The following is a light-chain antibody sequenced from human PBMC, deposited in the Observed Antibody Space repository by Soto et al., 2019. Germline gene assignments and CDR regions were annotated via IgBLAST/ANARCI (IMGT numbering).Light chain of an antibody. CDR1: TGAVTSGHY. CDR3: LLFYSDVRGV. J-gene: IGLJ2*01. Sequence: QTVVTQEPSLTVSPGGTVTLTCGSSTGAVTSGHYPYWFQQKPGQAPRTLICDTSNKHSWTPARFSGSLLGGKAALTLSGAQPEDEAEYYCLLFYSDVRGVFGGGTKLTVL. CDR2: DTS. V-gene: IGLV7-46*01.